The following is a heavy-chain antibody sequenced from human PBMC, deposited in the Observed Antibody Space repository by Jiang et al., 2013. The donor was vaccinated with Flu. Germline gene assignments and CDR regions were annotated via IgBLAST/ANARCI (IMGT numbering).Heavy chain of an antibody. CDR2: IIPIFGTA. CDR3: ARDTSAADSFWWFDP. D-gene: IGHD6-13*01. Sequence: GAEVKKPGASVKVSCTASGYTFTSHGISWVRQAPGQGLEWMGGIIPIFGTANYAQKFQGRVTITADESTNTVYMELSSLRSEDTAVYYCARDTSAADSFWWFDPWGQGTLVTVSS. J-gene: IGHJ5*02. CDR1: GYTFTSHG. V-gene: IGHV1-69*13.